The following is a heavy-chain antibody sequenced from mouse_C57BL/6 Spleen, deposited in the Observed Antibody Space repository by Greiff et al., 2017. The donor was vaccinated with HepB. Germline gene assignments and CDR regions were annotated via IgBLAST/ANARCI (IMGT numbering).Heavy chain of an antibody. V-gene: IGHV5-4*01. J-gene: IGHJ4*01. Sequence: VQLKESGGGLVKPGGSLKLSCAASGFTFSSYAMSWVRQTPEKRLEWVATISDGGSYTYYPDNVKGRFTISRDNAKNNLYLQMSHLKSEDTAMYYCASPSYYDYDGYAMDYWGQGTSVTVSS. CDR1: GFTFSSYA. CDR3: ASPSYYDYDGYAMDY. CDR2: ISDGGSYT. D-gene: IGHD2-4*01.